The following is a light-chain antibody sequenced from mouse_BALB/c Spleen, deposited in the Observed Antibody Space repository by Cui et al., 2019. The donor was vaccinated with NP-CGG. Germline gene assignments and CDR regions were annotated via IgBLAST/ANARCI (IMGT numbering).Light chain of an antibody. V-gene: IGLV1*01. J-gene: IGLJ1*01. CDR2: GNN. CDR3: ALWYSNHWV. CDR1: TGTVTTSNY. Sequence: QAVVTQESALTTSPGETVTLTCRSSTGTVTTSNYANWVQEKPDHLFTGLIGGNNQPVPGCPGRFFGFLNGEQGAPTNTGAQTEDEAIYFCALWYSNHWVFGGGTKLTVL.